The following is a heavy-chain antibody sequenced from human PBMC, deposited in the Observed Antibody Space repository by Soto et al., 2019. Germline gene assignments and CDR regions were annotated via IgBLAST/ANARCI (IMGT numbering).Heavy chain of an antibody. V-gene: IGHV3-23*01. CDR2: ISGSGGST. Sequence: EEQLLESGGGLVQPGGSLRLSCAASGFTFSNYAMSWVRQAPGKGLEWVSAISGSGGSTCYADSVKGRFTISRDNSKNTLYLQMNSLRAEDTAVYYCAKDANYDFWSGYPPTYYYYYMDVWGKGTTVTVSS. CDR3: AKDANYDFWSGYPPTYYYYYMDV. CDR1: GFTFSNYA. J-gene: IGHJ6*03. D-gene: IGHD3-3*01.